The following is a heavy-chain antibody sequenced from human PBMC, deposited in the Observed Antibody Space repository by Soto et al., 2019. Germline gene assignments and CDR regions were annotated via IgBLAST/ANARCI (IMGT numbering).Heavy chain of an antibody. CDR1: GFTFSSYG. Sequence: GGSLRLSCAASGFTFSSYGMHWVRQAPGKGLEWLAVIWYDGSNKYYADSVKGRFTISRDNSKNTLYLQMNSLRAEDTAVYYCAKCRYYYDSSGYPNPAFDYWGQGTLVTVSS. V-gene: IGHV3-33*06. D-gene: IGHD3-22*01. CDR2: IWYDGSNK. CDR3: AKCRYYYDSSGYPNPAFDY. J-gene: IGHJ4*02.